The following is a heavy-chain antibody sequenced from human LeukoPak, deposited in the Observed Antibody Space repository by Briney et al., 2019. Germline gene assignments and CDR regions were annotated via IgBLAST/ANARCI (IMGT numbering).Heavy chain of an antibody. V-gene: IGHV3-23*01. CDR1: GFTFSSYA. CDR2: ISGSGGST. D-gene: IGHD3-22*01. Sequence: GGSLRLSCAASGFTFSSYAMSWVRQAPGKGLEWVSAISGSGGSTYYADSVKGRFTISRDNSKNTLYLQMNSLRAEDTAVYYCAKGSSSGYYGDYYYYYGMDVWGQGPTVTVPS. J-gene: IGHJ6*02. CDR3: AKGSSSGYYGDYYYYYGMDV.